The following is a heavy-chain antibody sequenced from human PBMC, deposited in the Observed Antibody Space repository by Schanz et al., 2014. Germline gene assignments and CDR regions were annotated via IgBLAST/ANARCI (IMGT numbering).Heavy chain of an antibody. D-gene: IGHD6-13*01. V-gene: IGHV1-69*08. CDR2: IIPILGIA. Sequence: QVQLVQSGAEVKKPGSSVKVSCKASGGTFSNYNIYWVRQAPGQGLEWMGRIIPILGIANYAQKFQGRVTITADRSTSTAYMELSSLRSEDTAVYYCARDGVDAAAGGNYWGQGTLVTVSS. CDR3: ARDGVDAAAGGNY. CDR1: GGTFSNYN. J-gene: IGHJ4*02.